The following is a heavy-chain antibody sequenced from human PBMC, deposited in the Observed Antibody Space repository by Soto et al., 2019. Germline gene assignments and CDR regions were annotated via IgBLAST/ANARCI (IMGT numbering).Heavy chain of an antibody. CDR3: ARNFNGGIAAAGTRPDNWFDP. V-gene: IGHV4-34*01. Sequence: PSETLSLTCAVYGGSFSGYYWTWIRQPPGTGLEWIGEINHSGSTNYNPSLKSRVTISVDTSKNQFSLKLSSVTAADTAVYYCARNFNGGIAAAGTRPDNWFDPWGQGTLVTVSS. CDR2: INHSGST. CDR1: GGSFSGYY. J-gene: IGHJ5*02. D-gene: IGHD6-13*01.